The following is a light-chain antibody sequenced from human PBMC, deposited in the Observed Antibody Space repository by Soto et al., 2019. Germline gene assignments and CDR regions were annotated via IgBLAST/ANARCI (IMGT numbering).Light chain of an antibody. CDR1: SXDVGGYNY. Sequence: QSVLTQPASVSGSPGQSITISCTGTSXDVGGYNYVSWYQQHPGKAPKLMIYDVSNRPSGVSNRFSGSKSGNTASLTISGLQAEDEADYYCSSYTSRSTLGVFGTGTKVTVL. CDR3: SSYTSRSTLGV. V-gene: IGLV2-14*01. J-gene: IGLJ1*01. CDR2: DVS.